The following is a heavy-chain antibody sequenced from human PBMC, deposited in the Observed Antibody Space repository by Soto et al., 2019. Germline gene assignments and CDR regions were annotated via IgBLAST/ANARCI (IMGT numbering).Heavy chain of an antibody. D-gene: IGHD3-3*01. Sequence: SETLSLTCAVYGGSFSGYYWSWIRQPPGKGLEWIGEINHSGSTNYNPSLKSRVTISVDTSKNQFSLKLSSVTAADTAVYYCARSFWSGYYEKALRASKGFDPWGQGTLVTVSS. J-gene: IGHJ5*02. CDR3: ARSFWSGYYEKALRASKGFDP. CDR1: GGSFSGYY. CDR2: INHSGST. V-gene: IGHV4-34*01.